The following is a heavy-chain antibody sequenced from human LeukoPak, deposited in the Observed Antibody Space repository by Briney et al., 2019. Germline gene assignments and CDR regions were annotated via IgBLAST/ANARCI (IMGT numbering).Heavy chain of an antibody. V-gene: IGHV3-53*01. CDR1: GFTVSSNY. CDR3: AKDQGSGSYDTDAFDI. Sequence: GGSLRLSCAASGFTVSSNYMSWARQAPGKGLEWVSVIYSGGSTYYADSVKGRFTISRDNSRNTLYLQMNSLRAEDTAVYYCAKDQGSGSYDTDAFDIWGQGTMVTVSS. D-gene: IGHD1-26*01. CDR2: IYSGGST. J-gene: IGHJ3*02.